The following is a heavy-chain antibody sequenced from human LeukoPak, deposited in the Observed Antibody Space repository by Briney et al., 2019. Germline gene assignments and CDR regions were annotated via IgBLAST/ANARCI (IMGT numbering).Heavy chain of an antibody. J-gene: IGHJ6*03. CDR3: ARGRLKDYDFWRGYYTPTYYYYYMDV. D-gene: IGHD3-3*01. V-gene: IGHV4-34*01. CDR1: GGSFSGYY. Sequence: ASETLSLTCAVYGGSFSGYYWSWIRQPPGKGLEWIGEINHSGSTNYNPSLKSRVTISVDTSKNQFSLKLSSVTAADTAVYYCARGRLKDYDFWRGYYTPTYYYYYMDVWGKGTTVTVSS. CDR2: INHSGST.